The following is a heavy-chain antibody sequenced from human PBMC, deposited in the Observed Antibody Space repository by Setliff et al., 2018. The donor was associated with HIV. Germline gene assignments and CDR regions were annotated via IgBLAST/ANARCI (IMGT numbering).Heavy chain of an antibody. D-gene: IGHD3-3*02. Sequence: ASVKVSCKASGYTFTSYGISWVRQAPGQGFEWMGWISAYSGDTNYAQKVQGRVTLTTDTSTSTAYMELRRLRSDDTAVYYCARDAWVEFLEWTFYGMDVWGQGTTVTVSS. CDR2: ISAYSGDT. CDR3: ARDAWVEFLEWTFYGMDV. CDR1: GYTFTSYG. V-gene: IGHV1-18*01. J-gene: IGHJ6*02.